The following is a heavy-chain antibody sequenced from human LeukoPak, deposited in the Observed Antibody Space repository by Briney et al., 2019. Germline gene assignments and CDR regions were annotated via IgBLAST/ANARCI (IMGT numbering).Heavy chain of an antibody. CDR2: IYSGGST. CDR1: GFTVSSNY. D-gene: IGHD3-3*01. V-gene: IGHV3-66*02. J-gene: IGHJ4*02. CDR3: ARDIPYDFWSGYYTH. Sequence: PGGSLRLSCAASGFTVSSNYMSWVRQAPGKGLEWASVIYSGGSTYYADSVKGRFTISRDNSKNTLYLQMNSLRAEDTAVYYCARDIPYDFWSGYYTHWGQGTLVTVSS.